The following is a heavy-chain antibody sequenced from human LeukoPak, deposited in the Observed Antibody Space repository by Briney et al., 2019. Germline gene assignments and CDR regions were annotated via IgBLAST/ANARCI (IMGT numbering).Heavy chain of an antibody. D-gene: IGHD3-3*01. Sequence: ASVKVSCKASGGTFISYAISWVRQAPGQGGEGMGGIIPIFGTAKYAQKFQGRVTINTEESTRAAYMELRRLRYGDTAVYYCARTRYDFWSGDDAFDIWGQGTMVTVSS. V-gene: IGHV1-69*05. CDR1: GGTFISYA. CDR2: IIPIFGTA. CDR3: ARTRYDFWSGDDAFDI. J-gene: IGHJ3*02.